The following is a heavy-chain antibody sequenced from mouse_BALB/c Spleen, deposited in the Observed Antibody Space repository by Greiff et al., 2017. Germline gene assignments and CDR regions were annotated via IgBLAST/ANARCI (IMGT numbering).Heavy chain of an antibody. Sequence: EVQLQESGPELVKPGASVKISCKASGYSFTGYYMHWVKQSHVKSLEWIGLINPYNGATSYNQNFKDKASLTVDKSSSTAYMELHSLTSEDSAVYYCARGNDFYAMDYWGQGTSVTVSS. J-gene: IGHJ4*01. CDR2: INPYNGAT. CDR1: GYSFTGYY. V-gene: IGHV1-31*01. CDR3: ARGNDFYAMDY.